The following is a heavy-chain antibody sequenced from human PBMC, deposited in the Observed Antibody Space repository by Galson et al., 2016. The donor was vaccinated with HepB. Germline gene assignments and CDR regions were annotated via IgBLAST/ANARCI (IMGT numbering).Heavy chain of an antibody. Sequence: SLRLSCAASGFSLSSYWMGWVRQAPGQGLEWVANIKQDGSEKFYVDSVKGRFTISRDNAKKSLWLQMNSLRSEDTAVYYCAIPGLSTGWSYFDLRGQGSLVTVS. CDR1: GFSLSSYW. D-gene: IGHD6-19*01. V-gene: IGHV3-7*05. CDR3: AIPGLSTGWSYFDL. CDR2: IKQDGSEK. J-gene: IGHJ4*02.